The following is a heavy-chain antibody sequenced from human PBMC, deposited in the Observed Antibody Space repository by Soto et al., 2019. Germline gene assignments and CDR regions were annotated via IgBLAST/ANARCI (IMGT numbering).Heavy chain of an antibody. J-gene: IGHJ4*02. Sequence: SETLSLTCTVSGGSISSYYWSWIRQPPGKGLEWIGYIYYSGGTNYNPSLKSRVTISVDTSKNQFSLKLSSVTAADTAVYYCARYGDHVDYWGQGTLVTVSS. D-gene: IGHD4-17*01. CDR1: GGSISSYY. CDR3: ARYGDHVDY. CDR2: IYYSGGT. V-gene: IGHV4-59*08.